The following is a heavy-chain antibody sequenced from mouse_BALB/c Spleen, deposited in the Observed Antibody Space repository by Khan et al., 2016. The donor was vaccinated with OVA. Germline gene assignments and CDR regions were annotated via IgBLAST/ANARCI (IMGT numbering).Heavy chain of an antibody. D-gene: IGHD1-1*01. V-gene: IGHV9-3-1*01. CDR2: IYTYTGEP. Sequence: QIQLVQSGPELKKPGETVKISCKASGYTFTNYGMNWVKQAPGKGLKWMGWIYTYTGEPTYADDFKGRFAFSLESSASTAFLQINNLTNDDSVTSCCAGGSRKAMDYWGQGTSVTVSS. J-gene: IGHJ4*01. CDR3: AGGSRKAMDY. CDR1: GYTFTNYG.